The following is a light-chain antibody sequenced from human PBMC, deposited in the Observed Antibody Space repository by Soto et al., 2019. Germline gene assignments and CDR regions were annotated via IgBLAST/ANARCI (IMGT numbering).Light chain of an antibody. V-gene: IGLV2-14*01. CDR1: SSDIGGYTY. CDR2: EVS. J-gene: IGLJ3*02. CDR3: TSYTSSSTWV. Sequence: QSALTQPASVSGSPGQSITISCTGTSSDIGGYTYVSWYQQHPGKAPKLMIYEVSNRPSGISNRFSGSKSGNTASLTISGLQAEDESDYYCTSYTSSSTWVFGGGT.